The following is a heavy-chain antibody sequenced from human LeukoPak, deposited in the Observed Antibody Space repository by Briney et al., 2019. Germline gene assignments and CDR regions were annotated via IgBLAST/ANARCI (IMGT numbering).Heavy chain of an antibody. Sequence: GGSLRLSCVASGFTFSSYTMNWVRQAPGKGLEWVSSITYSSSYIYYADSLKGRFTISRDNAKNSLYLQMNSLRAEDTAVYYCARDFDYYDTGDYSHWGQGTLVTVSS. V-gene: IGHV3-21*01. J-gene: IGHJ4*02. CDR1: GFTFSSYT. CDR2: ITYSSSYI. CDR3: ARDFDYYDTGDYSH. D-gene: IGHD3-22*01.